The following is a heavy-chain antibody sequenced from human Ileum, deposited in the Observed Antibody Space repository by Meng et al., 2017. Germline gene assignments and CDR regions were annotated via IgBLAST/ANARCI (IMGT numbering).Heavy chain of an antibody. J-gene: IGHJ4*02. CDR2: IRYDATNQ. CDR3: ARDVLAAAGKYFDY. V-gene: IGHV3-33*01. CDR1: GFKFRNYG. Sequence: QGRLVELGGGVGQPGTSLRLSCAASGFKFRNYGMHWFRQAPGKGLEWVAHIRYDATNQYYVDSVKGRFTISRDNSKNTLYLQVDSLRVEDTAVYFCARDVLAAAGKYFDYWGQGALVTVSS. D-gene: IGHD6-13*01.